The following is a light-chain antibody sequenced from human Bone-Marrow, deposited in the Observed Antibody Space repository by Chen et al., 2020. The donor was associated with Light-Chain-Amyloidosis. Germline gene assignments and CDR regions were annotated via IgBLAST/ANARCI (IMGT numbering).Light chain of an antibody. V-gene: IGLV6-57*01. J-gene: IGLJ3*02. Sequence: NFMLTQPHSVSESPGKTVIISCTRSGGSIATNYVQWYQQRPGSSPTTVIYDDDQRPSGVPDRFSCSIDRSSNAASLTISGLKTEDEADYYCQSYQGSSQGVFGGGTKLTVL. CDR3: QSYQGSSQGV. CDR2: DDD. CDR1: GGSIATNY.